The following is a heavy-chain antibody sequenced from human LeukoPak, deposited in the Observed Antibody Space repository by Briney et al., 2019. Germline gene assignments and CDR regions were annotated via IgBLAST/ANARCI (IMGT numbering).Heavy chain of an antibody. CDR3: ARDRVVGAIGYYYMDV. J-gene: IGHJ6*03. V-gene: IGHV4-38-2*02. CDR2: IYHSGST. D-gene: IGHD1-26*01. Sequence: SETLSLTCTVSGYSISSGYYWGWIRQPPGKGLVWIGSIYHSGSTYYNPSLKSRVTISVDTSKNQFSLKLSSVTAADTAVYYCARDRVVGAIGYYYMDVWGKGTTVTVSS. CDR1: GYSISSGYY.